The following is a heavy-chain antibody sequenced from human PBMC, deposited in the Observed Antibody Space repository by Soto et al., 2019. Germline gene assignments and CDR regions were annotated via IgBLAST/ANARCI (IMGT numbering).Heavy chain of an antibody. D-gene: IGHD3-22*01. CDR2: IYYSGST. V-gene: IGHV4-59*01. CDR3: ASTEANYYDSSGLRYYFDY. Sequence: PSETLSLTCTVSGGSISSYYWSWIRQPPGKGLEWIGYIYYSGSTNYNPSLKSRVTISVDTSKNQFSLKLSSVTAADTAVYYCASTEANYYDSSGLRYYFDYWGQGTLVTVSS. CDR1: GGSISSYY. J-gene: IGHJ4*02.